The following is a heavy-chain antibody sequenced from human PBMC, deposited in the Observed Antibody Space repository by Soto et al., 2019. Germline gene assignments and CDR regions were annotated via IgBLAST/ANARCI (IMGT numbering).Heavy chain of an antibody. Sequence: ASVKVSCKASGYTFTSYGISWVRHAPGQGLEWMGWISAYNGNTNYAQKLQGRVTMTTDTSTSTAYMELRSLRSDDTAVYYCARLKLAFIAAAGTDYWGQGTLVTVSS. J-gene: IGHJ4*02. CDR3: ARLKLAFIAAAGTDY. V-gene: IGHV1-18*01. CDR2: ISAYNGNT. D-gene: IGHD6-13*01. CDR1: GYTFTSYG.